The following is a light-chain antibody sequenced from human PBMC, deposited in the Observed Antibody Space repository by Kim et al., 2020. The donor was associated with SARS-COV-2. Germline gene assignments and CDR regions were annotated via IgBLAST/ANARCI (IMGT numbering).Light chain of an antibody. V-gene: IGKV1-39*01. J-gene: IGKJ2*01. CDR2: AVS. CDR3: QQTYDPPYT. Sequence: SASVGDRVTITCRASHSISRNLNWYQQKPGKAPNLLIYAVSKLQSGVPSRFTGSGSGTDFTLTISSLHPEDFASYYCQQTYDPPYTFGQGTKLAIK. CDR1: HSISRN.